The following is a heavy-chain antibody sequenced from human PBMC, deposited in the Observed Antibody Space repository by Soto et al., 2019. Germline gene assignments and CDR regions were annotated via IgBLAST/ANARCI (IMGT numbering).Heavy chain of an antibody. Sequence: SENLSLTCTVSGGSISSSSYYWGWIRQPPGKGLEWIGSIYYSGSTYYNPSLKSRVTISVDTSKNQFSLKLSSVTAADTAVYYCARLVVAANWAYYYMDVWGKGTTVTVSS. D-gene: IGHD2-15*01. V-gene: IGHV4-39*01. J-gene: IGHJ6*03. CDR2: IYYSGST. CDR1: GGSISSSSYY. CDR3: ARLVVAANWAYYYMDV.